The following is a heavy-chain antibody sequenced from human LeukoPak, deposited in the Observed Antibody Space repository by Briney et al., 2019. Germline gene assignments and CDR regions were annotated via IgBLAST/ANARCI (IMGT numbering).Heavy chain of an antibody. J-gene: IGHJ6*04. V-gene: IGHV1-69*01. D-gene: IGHD2-2*01. CDR2: IIPIFGTA. CDR3: ARERLGYCSSTSCYGYYYYGMDV. CDR1: GGTFSSYA. Sequence: ASVKVSCKASGGTFSSYAISWVRQAPGRGLEWMGGIIPIFGTANYAQKFQGRVTITADESTSTAYMELSSLRSEDTAVYYCARERLGYCSSTSCYGYYYYGMDVWGKGTTVTVSS.